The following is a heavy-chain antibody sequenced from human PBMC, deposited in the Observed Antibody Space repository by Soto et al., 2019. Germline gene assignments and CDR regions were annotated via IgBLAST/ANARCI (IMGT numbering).Heavy chain of an antibody. Sequence: PGGSLRLSCAASGFTFSSYAMSWVRQAPGKGLEWVSAISGSGGSTYYADSVKGRFTISRDNSKNTLYLQMNSLRAEDTAVYYCAKEVVVIAKPLHRQGSVTYFDYWGQGTLVTVSS. CDR3: AKEVVVIAKPLHRQGSVTYFDY. CDR2: ISGSGGST. CDR1: GFTFSSYA. V-gene: IGHV3-23*01. J-gene: IGHJ4*02. D-gene: IGHD2-21*01.